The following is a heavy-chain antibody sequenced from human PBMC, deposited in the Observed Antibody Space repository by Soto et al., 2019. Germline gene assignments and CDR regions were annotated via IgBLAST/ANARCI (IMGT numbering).Heavy chain of an antibody. J-gene: IGHJ6*03. CDR1: GFTFSSYA. D-gene: IGHD3-10*01. CDR3: ARSKNYYDSGSYYLPYYYYMDV. V-gene: IGHV3-64*01. Sequence: PGGSLRLSCAASGFTFSSYAMHWVRQAPGKGLEYVSAISSNGGSTYYANSVKGRVTISRDNSKNTLYLQMGSLRAEDMAVYYCARSKNYYDSGSYYLPYYYYMDVWGKGTTVTVSS. CDR2: ISSNGGST.